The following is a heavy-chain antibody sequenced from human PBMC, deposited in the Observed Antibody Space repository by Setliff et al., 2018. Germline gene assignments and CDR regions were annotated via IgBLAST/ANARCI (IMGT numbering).Heavy chain of an antibody. CDR2: TRNKANSYTT. CDR3: ARATFGSGSYFLDF. Sequence: PGGSLRLSCAASGFIFSDYYMDWVRQAPGKGLEWVGRTRNKANSYTTEYAASVKGRFTISRDDSMNSLYLQMDSLKPEDTALYYCARATFGSGSYFLDFWGQGTLVTVSS. V-gene: IGHV3-72*01. J-gene: IGHJ4*02. CDR1: GFIFSDYY. D-gene: IGHD3-10*01.